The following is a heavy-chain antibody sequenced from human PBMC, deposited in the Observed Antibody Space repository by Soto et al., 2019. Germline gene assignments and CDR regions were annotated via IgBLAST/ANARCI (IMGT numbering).Heavy chain of an antibody. Sequence: EVQLWESGGGLVQPGGSLRLSCAASGLTFSSYAMRWVRQAPVKGLEWVSAISGSGGSTYYADPVKGRFTISRDDSKNTLYLQMNSLRAENTAVYYCARRGSGSYYDYWGQGTLVTVS. D-gene: IGHD1-26*01. CDR3: ARRGSGSYYDY. CDR2: ISGSGGST. CDR1: GLTFSSYA. V-gene: IGHV3-23*01. J-gene: IGHJ4*02.